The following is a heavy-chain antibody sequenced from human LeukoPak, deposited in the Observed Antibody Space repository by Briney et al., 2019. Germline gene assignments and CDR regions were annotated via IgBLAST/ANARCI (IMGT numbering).Heavy chain of an antibody. CDR1: GYTFTSYD. CDR3: ARGYYDSSGYYAYYGMDV. D-gene: IGHD3-22*01. V-gene: IGHV1-8*01. J-gene: IGHJ6*02. CDR2: MNPNSGNT. Sequence: ASVKVSCKASGYTFTSYDINWVRQATGQGLEWMGWMNPNSGNTGYAQKFQGRVAITRNTSISTAYMELSSLRSEDTAVYYCARGYYDSSGYYAYYGMDVWGQGTTVTVSS.